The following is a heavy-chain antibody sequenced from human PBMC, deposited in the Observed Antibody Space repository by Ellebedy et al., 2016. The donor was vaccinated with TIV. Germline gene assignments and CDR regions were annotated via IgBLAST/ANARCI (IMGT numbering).Heavy chain of an antibody. CDR2: VNPNSGAT. J-gene: IGHJ6*03. CDR3: ARADDGITLLGVVDSYYMDV. CDR1: GYTFTDHF. D-gene: IGHD3-3*01. Sequence: ASVKVSXXPSGYTFTDHFIHWVRQAPGQGPEWMGWVNPNSGATNYAQRFQGRVTMTTDTSTSTAYMELRSLTSDDTAVYYCARADDGITLLGVVDSYYMDVWGEGTTVTVSS. V-gene: IGHV1-2*02.